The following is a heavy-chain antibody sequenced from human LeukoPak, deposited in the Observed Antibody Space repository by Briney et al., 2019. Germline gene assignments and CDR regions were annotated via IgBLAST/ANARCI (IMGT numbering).Heavy chain of an antibody. D-gene: IGHD1-26*01. CDR2: IYSAADGGDT. CDR1: EFSVSHNY. CDR3: APGGNAAFDI. Sequence: QPGGSLRLSCTVSEFSVSHNYMTWGRQAPGKGLEWVSIIYSAADGGDTYYADSVKGRFTISRDNSKNTLYLQMNSLRAEDTAVYYCAPGGNAAFDIWGQGTMVTVSS. V-gene: IGHV3-53*01. J-gene: IGHJ3*02.